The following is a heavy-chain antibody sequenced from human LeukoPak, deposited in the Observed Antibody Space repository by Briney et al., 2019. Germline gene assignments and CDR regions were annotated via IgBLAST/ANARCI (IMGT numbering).Heavy chain of an antibody. Sequence: GGSLRLSCAASGFTFSSYGMHWVRQAPGKGLEWVAVIWYDGSNKYYADSVKGRFTISRDNSKNTLYLQMNSLRAEDTAVYYCARSHRIQLWLTDYWSQGTLVTVSS. J-gene: IGHJ4*02. CDR2: IWYDGSNK. CDR3: ARSHRIQLWLTDY. CDR1: GFTFSSYG. V-gene: IGHV3-33*01. D-gene: IGHD5-18*01.